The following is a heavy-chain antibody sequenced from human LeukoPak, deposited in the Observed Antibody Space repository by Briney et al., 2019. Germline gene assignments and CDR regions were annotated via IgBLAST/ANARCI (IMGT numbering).Heavy chain of an antibody. Sequence: ASVKVSCKASGYTFTSHGISWVRQAPGQGLEWMGWINAYNGNTNYGQKLQGRVSMTTDTSTSTAYMELWSLRSDDTAVYYCARDVSVSTSPQYWGQGTLVTVSS. CDR1: GYTFTSHG. D-gene: IGHD2-2*01. CDR2: INAYNGNT. CDR3: ARDVSVSTSPQY. V-gene: IGHV1-18*01. J-gene: IGHJ4*02.